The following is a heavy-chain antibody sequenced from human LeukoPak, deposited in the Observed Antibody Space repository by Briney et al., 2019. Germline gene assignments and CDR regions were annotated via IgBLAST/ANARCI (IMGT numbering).Heavy chain of an antibody. V-gene: IGHV1-18*01. CDR2: ISAYNGNT. D-gene: IGHD2-2*01. J-gene: IGHJ3*02. CDR3: ARDLPLGYCSSTSCLRGAFDI. Sequence: GASVKVSCKASGYTFTSYGISWVRQAPGQGLEWMGWISAYNGNTNYAQKLQGRVTMTTDTSTSTAYMELRSLRSDDTAVYYCARDLPLGYCSSTSCLRGAFDIWGQGTMVTVSS. CDR1: GYTFTSYG.